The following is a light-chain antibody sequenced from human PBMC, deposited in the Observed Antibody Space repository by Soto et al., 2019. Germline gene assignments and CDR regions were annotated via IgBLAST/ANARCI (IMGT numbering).Light chain of an antibody. V-gene: IGKV3-15*01. J-gene: IGKJ1*01. CDR3: QQYNNWPPRGT. Sequence: EIVMTQSPATLSVSPGERATLSCRASQSVSSNLAWYQQKPGQAPRLLIYGASTRATGIPVRFSGSGSGTEITLTISSLQSEDFAVYYCQQYNNWPPRGTFGQGTKVEIK. CDR1: QSVSSN. CDR2: GAS.